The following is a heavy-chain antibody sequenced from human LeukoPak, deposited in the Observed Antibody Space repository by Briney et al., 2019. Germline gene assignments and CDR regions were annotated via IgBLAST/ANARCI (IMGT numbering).Heavy chain of an antibody. J-gene: IGHJ6*02. V-gene: IGHV3-74*01. CDR1: GFTFSSYW. CDR2: INSDASST. D-gene: IGHD1-14*01. Sequence: GGSLRLSCAASGFTFSSYWMHWVRQAPGKGLVWVSHINSDASSTGYADSVKGRFTISRDNAKNTLYLQMNSLRAEDTAVYYCASRNTYYYYGIGVWGQGTTVTVSS. CDR3: ASRNTYYYYGIGV.